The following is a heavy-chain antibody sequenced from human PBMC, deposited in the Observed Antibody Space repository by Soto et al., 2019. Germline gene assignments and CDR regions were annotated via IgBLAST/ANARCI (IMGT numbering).Heavy chain of an antibody. CDR3: ARGVGTAMSFDY. CDR2: INHSGST. CDR1: GGSFSGYY. V-gene: IGHV4-34*01. J-gene: IGHJ4*02. D-gene: IGHD5-18*01. Sequence: QVQLQQWGAGLLKPSETLSLTCAVYGGSFSGYYWSWIRHPPGQGLEWIGEINHSGSTNYNPSLKSRVTISVDTSKNQFSPRLSSVTAADTAVYYCARGVGTAMSFDYWGQGTLVTVSS.